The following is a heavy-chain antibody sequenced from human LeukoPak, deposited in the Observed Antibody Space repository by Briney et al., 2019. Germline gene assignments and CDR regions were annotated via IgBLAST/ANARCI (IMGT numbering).Heavy chain of an antibody. D-gene: IGHD5-24*01. J-gene: IGHJ3*02. CDR2: IYYSGST. V-gene: IGHV4-39*01. CDR1: GASISSTTYF. Sequence: SETLSLTCTVSGASISSTTYFWGWIRQPPGKGLEWIGSIYYSGSTYYNPSFKSRVTISVDTSKNQFSLKLSSVTAADTAVYYCARSDVLPRKGAFDIWGQGTMVTVSS. CDR3: ARSDVLPRKGAFDI.